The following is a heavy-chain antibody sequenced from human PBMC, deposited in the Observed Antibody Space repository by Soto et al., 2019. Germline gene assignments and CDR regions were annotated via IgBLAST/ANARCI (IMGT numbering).Heavy chain of an antibody. CDR3: AKNQERELPRVIDF. CDR1: GLTFSNYA. V-gene: IGHV3-23*01. D-gene: IGHD1-7*01. CDR2: MSGSSSTT. J-gene: IGHJ4*02. Sequence: EVRLLGSGGGLVKPGGSLRLSCATSGLTFSNYAMSWVRQAPGGGLEWVSSMSGSSSTTYYADSVRGRFTISRDRSTNTLYLQMSSLRAEDTALYYCAKNQERELPRVIDFWGQGTLVTVSS.